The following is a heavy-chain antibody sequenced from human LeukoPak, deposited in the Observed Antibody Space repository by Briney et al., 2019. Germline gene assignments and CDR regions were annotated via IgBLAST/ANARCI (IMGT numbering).Heavy chain of an antibody. CDR1: GFTFSSYA. Sequence: PGGSLRLSCAASGFTFSSYAMSWVRQAPGKGLEWVSAISGSGGSTYYADSVKGRFTISRDSSKSILYLQMNSLRAEDTAVYYCAKTDKVPAPPLRRYFDYWGQGTLVTVSS. J-gene: IGHJ4*02. CDR3: AKTDKVPAPPLRRYFDY. CDR2: ISGSGGST. V-gene: IGHV3-23*01. D-gene: IGHD2-2*01.